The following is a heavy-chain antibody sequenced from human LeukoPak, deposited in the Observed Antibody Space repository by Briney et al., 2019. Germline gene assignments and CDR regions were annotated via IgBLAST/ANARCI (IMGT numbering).Heavy chain of an antibody. CDR3: ARNPGWFDY. Sequence: GGSRRLSCAASGFTVSSNYMSWVRQAPGKGLEWVSVIYSGGNTYYADSVKGRFTISRDNSKNTLYLQMNSLRAEDTAVYYCARNPGWFDYWGQGTLVTVSS. CDR2: IYSGGNT. CDR1: GFTVSSNY. V-gene: IGHV3-66*01. J-gene: IGHJ4*02.